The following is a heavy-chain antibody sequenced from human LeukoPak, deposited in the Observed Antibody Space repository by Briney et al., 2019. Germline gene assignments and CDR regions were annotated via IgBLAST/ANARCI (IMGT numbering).Heavy chain of an antibody. CDR3: ARLDPYYYGSGRIDY. J-gene: IGHJ4*02. CDR1: GGSISSGGYY. V-gene: IGHV4-30-2*01. Sequence: PSETLSLTCTVSGGSISSGGYYWSWIRQPPGKGLEWIGYIYHSGSTYYNPSLKSRVTISVDRSKNQFSLKLSSVTAADTAVYYCARLDPYYYGSGRIDYWGQGTLVTVSS. CDR2: IYHSGST. D-gene: IGHD3-10*01.